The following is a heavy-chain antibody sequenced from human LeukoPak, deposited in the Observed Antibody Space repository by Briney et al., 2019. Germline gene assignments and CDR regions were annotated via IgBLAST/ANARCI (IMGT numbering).Heavy chain of an antibody. CDR1: GGSFSGYY. CDR3: ARSYSYGTDY. V-gene: IGHV4-34*01. J-gene: IGHJ4*02. CDR2: INHSGST. D-gene: IGHD5-18*01. Sequence: PSETLTLTCAVYGGSFSGYYWSWIRQPPGKGLEWIGEINHSGSTNYNPSLKSRVTISVDTSKNQFSLKLSSVTAADTAVYYCARSYSYGTDYWGQGTLVTVSS.